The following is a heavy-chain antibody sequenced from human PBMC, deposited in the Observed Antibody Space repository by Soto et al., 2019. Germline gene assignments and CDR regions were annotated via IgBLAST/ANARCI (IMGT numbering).Heavy chain of an antibody. J-gene: IGHJ6*02. CDR3: AQFYFKDDSSYYYYGMDV. V-gene: IGHV1-18*01. CDR2: ISAYNGNT. Sequence: ASVKVSCKASGYTFTSYGISWVRQAPGQGLEWMGWISAYNGNTNYAQKLQGRVTMTTDTSTSTAHMELRSLRSDDTAVYYCAQFYFKDDSSYYYYGMDVWGQGTTVTVSS. D-gene: IGHD6-13*01. CDR1: GYTFTSYG.